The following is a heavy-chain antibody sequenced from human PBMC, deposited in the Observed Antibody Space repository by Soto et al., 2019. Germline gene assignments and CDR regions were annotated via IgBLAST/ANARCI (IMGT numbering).Heavy chain of an antibody. J-gene: IGHJ6*02. CDR1: GGSFSSSA. Sequence: SVKVSCKASGGSFSSSAITWVRQAPGQGLEWMGRIIPMYGTTFYAQTFQGRVTITADESTSTVYMHLSSLKSEDTASYFCATSVGAIGYRFFNMDVWGQGTTVTVSS. CDR2: IIPMYGTT. D-gene: IGHD5-12*01. V-gene: IGHV1-69*13. CDR3: ATSVGAIGYRFFNMDV.